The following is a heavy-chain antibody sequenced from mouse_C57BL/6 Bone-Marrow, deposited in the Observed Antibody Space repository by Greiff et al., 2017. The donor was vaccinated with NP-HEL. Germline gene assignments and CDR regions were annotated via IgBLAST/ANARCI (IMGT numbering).Heavy chain of an antibody. CDR3: ARDLLLTGTSLDY. V-gene: IGHV5-4*01. J-gene: IGHJ4*01. D-gene: IGHD4-1*01. CDR2: ISDGGSYT. Sequence: EVHLVESGGGLVKPGGSLKLSCAASGFTFSSYAMSWVRQTPEKRLEWVATISDGGSYTYYPDNVKGRFTISRDNAKNNLYLQMSHLKSEDTAMYYCARDLLLTGTSLDYWGQGTSVTVSS. CDR1: GFTFSSYA.